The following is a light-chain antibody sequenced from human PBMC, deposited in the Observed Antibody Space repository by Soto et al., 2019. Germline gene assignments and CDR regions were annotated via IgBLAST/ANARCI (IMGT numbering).Light chain of an antibody. V-gene: IGLV2-14*01. Sequence: QSVLTQPASVSGSPGQSITISCTGTSSDVGAYNYVSWYQQHPGKAPKLMLYDVANRPSGVSNRFSGSKSGNTASLTISGLQAEDEADYYCNSYTSSSTYVFGTGTMVTVL. CDR1: SSDVGAYNY. CDR2: DVA. J-gene: IGLJ1*01. CDR3: NSYTSSSTYV.